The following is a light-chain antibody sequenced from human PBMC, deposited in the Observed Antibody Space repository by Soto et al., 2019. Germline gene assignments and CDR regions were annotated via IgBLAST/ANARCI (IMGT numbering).Light chain of an antibody. CDR2: DAS. CDR1: QTVSSSF. V-gene: IGKV3-11*01. Sequence: EIVLTQSPGTLALSPCERATLSSRASQTVSSSFLAWYQQKPGQAPRLLIYDASNRATGIPARFSGGGSGTDFTLTIDNLEPEDFAIYYCQQRSKWPPITFGQGTRLEIK. J-gene: IGKJ5*01. CDR3: QQRSKWPPIT.